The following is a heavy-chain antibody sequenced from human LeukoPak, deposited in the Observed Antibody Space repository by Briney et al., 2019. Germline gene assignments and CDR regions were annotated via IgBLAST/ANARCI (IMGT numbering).Heavy chain of an antibody. CDR1: GYTFVSFG. Sequence: ASVKVSCKAPGYTFVSFGISWGRQAPGQGLEWMGWVSANNGDTIYTEKFQDRVTMTTDTSTNTAYMEVRSLRSDDTAVYYCARDRRDWFDSWGQGTLVTVSS. J-gene: IGHJ5*01. CDR3: ARDRRDWFDS. V-gene: IGHV1-18*01. CDR2: VSANNGDT.